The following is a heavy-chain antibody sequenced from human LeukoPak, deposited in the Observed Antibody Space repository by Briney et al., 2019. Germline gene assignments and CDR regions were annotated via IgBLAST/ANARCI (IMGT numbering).Heavy chain of an antibody. CDR2: VYYSGST. Sequence: SEALSLTCTVSGGSISSSSLYWDWIRQPPGKGLEWIGTVYYSGSTYYNPSLKSRVTISVDTSKNQFSLKLSSVTAADTAVYYCARNASSLGAGAFDIWGQGTMVTVSS. CDR1: GGSISSSSLY. V-gene: IGHV4-39*01. J-gene: IGHJ3*02. CDR3: ARNASSLGAGAFDI. D-gene: IGHD2-2*01.